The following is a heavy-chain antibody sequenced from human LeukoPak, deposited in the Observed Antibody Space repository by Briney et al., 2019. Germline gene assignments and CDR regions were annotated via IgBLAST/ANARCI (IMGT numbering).Heavy chain of an antibody. CDR2: MNPNSGNT. CDR3: ARAFIAAAVFGY. V-gene: IGHV1-8*01. CDR1: GYTFTSYD. Sequence: ASVKVSCKASGYTFTSYDINWVRQATGQGLEWMGWMNPNSGNTGYAQKFQGRVTMTRNTSISTAYMELSSLRSEDTAVYYCARAFIAAAVFGYWGQGTLVTVSS. D-gene: IGHD6-13*01. J-gene: IGHJ4*02.